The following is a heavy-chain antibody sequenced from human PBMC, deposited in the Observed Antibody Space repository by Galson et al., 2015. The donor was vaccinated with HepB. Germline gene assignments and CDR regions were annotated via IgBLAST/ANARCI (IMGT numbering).Heavy chain of an antibody. Sequence: SLRLSCAASGFTFSSYAMHWVRQAPGKGLEWVAVISYDGSNKYYADSVKGRFTISRDNSKNTLYLQMNSLRAEDTAVYYCARGRYDSSGYYDNVLAFDIWGQGTMVTVSS. CDR3: ARGRYDSSGYYDNVLAFDI. CDR2: ISYDGSNK. D-gene: IGHD3-22*01. V-gene: IGHV3-30-3*01. CDR1: GFTFSSYA. J-gene: IGHJ3*02.